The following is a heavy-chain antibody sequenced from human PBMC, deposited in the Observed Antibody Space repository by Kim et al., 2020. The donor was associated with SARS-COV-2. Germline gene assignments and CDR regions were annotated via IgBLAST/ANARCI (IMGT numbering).Heavy chain of an antibody. CDR3: AASLVYSSIWRYYYYGMD. CDR2: IYYSGST. D-gene: IGHD6-13*01. V-gene: IGHV4-59*08. Sequence: SETLSLTCTVSGGSISSYYWSWIRQPPGKGLEWIGYIYYSGSTNYNPSLKSRVTISVDTSKNHFSLKLSSVTAADTAVYYFAASLVYSSIWRYYYYGMD. CDR1: GGSISSYY. J-gene: IGHJ6*01.